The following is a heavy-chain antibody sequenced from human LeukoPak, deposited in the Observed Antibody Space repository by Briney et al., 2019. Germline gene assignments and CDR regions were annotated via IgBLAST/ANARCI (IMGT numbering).Heavy chain of an antibody. CDR3: ARDNDFWSVILSY. Sequence: PGGSLRLSCAASGFSFSTYSMNWVRQAPGKGLEWVSSISSSSSYIYYADSVKGRFTISRDNAKNSLYLQMNSLRAEDTAVYYCARDNDFWSVILSYWGQGTLVTVSS. CDR2: ISSSSSYI. CDR1: GFSFSTYS. V-gene: IGHV3-21*01. D-gene: IGHD3-3*01. J-gene: IGHJ4*02.